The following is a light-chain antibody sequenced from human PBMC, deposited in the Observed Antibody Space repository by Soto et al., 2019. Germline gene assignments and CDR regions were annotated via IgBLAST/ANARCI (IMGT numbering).Light chain of an antibody. V-gene: IGKV3-15*01. CDR3: QQYNNWPGT. Sequence: EIVMTQSPATLSVSPGERATLSCRASQSVSSNLAWYQQKPGQAPRLLIHGASTRATGIPARFSGSGSGTEFTLTITSLQSEDFAVYYCQQYNNWPGTFGQGTKVEIQ. CDR2: GAS. J-gene: IGKJ1*01. CDR1: QSVSSN.